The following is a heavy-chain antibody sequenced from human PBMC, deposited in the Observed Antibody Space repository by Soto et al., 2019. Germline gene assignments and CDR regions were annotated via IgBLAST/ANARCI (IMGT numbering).Heavy chain of an antibody. D-gene: IGHD6-13*01. CDR1: GGTFSSYT. V-gene: IGHV1-69*08. Sequence: QVQLVQSGAAVKKPGSSVKVSCKASGGTFSSYTISWVRQAPGQGLEWMGRIIPILGIANYAQKFQGRVTITADKSTSTAYMELSSLRSEDTAVYYCARDKFNVAAAHTDYYYYYYGMDVWGQGTTVTVSS. J-gene: IGHJ6*02. CDR2: IIPILGIA. CDR3: ARDKFNVAAAHTDYYYYYYGMDV.